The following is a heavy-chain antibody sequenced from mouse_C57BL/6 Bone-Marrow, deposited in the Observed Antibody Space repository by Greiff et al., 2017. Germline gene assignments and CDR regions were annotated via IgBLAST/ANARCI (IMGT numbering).Heavy chain of an antibody. CDR3: AGSKNCGSWFAY. CDR2: INPGSGGT. J-gene: IGHJ3*01. Sequence: VQLQQSGAGLVRPGTSVKVSCEASGYAFTNYLIAWVRPRPGQGLEWIGGINPGSGGTNYTAELKGKVTLTADKSSSTSYMQLSSLTSEDSAVYFCAGSKNCGSWFAYWGQGTLVTVSA. CDR1: GYAFTNYL. V-gene: IGHV1-54*01. D-gene: IGHD4-1*01.